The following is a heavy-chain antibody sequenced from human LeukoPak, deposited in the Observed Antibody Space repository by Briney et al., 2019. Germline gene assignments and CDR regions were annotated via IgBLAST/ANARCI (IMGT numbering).Heavy chain of an antibody. D-gene: IGHD2-21*01. Sequence: GGSLRLSCAASGFTYSSYEMNCVRQAPGKGLEWVSYISSSGSTIYYADSVKGRFTISRDNAKNSLYLQMNSLRAEDTAVYYCARDGGDYFDYWGQGTLVTVSS. CDR3: ARDGGDYFDY. CDR2: ISSSGSTI. V-gene: IGHV3-48*03. CDR1: GFTYSSYE. J-gene: IGHJ4*02.